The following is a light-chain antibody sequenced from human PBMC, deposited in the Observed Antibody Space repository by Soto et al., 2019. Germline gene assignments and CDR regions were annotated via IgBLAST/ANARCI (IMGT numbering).Light chain of an antibody. Sequence: EIVLTQSPGTLSLSPGERATLSCRASQSVSSNYLAWYQQKPGQAPRLLIYGASSRATGIPDRFSGSGSGTDFSLTISRLEPEDFAVYNCQQYGSSPTTFGQGTKVVIK. CDR2: GAS. CDR1: QSVSSNY. J-gene: IGKJ1*01. V-gene: IGKV3-20*01. CDR3: QQYGSSPTT.